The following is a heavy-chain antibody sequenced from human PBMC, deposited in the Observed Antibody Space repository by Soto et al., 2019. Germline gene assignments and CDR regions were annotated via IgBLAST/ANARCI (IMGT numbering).Heavy chain of an antibody. Sequence: ESGGGLVQPGGCLRLSCGAAAFTFSSSWMAWVRQAPGKGLEWVATINEDGSEKEYVDSVKGRFTISRDNAKNSLYLQMNTLRAEDTAVYYCARDPFFGAFDIWGQGTMVTVSS. CDR2: INEDGSEK. CDR1: AFTFSSSW. CDR3: ARDPFFGAFDI. V-gene: IGHV3-7*01. D-gene: IGHD3-16*01. J-gene: IGHJ3*02.